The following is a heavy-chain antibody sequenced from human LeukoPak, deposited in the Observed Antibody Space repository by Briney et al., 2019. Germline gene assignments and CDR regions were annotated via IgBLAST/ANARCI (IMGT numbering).Heavy chain of an antibody. CDR1: GGSISSSHW. J-gene: IGHJ4*02. V-gene: IGHV4-4*02. Sequence: SGTLSLTCDVSGGSISSSHWWSWVRQPPGKGLEWIGEIYHSGNTNYNPSLKSRVTISVDKSKNQFSLRLSSVTAADTAVYYCASGLLWFGESPKIDYWGQGTLVTDSS. D-gene: IGHD3-10*01. CDR3: ASGLLWFGESPKIDY. CDR2: IYHSGNT.